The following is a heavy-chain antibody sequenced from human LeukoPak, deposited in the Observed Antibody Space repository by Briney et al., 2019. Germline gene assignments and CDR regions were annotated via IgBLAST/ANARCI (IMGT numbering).Heavy chain of an antibody. D-gene: IGHD3-10*01. CDR3: AKGGRGSGELVYYYYGMDV. CDR1: GFTFSSYA. J-gene: IGHJ6*04. Sequence: GGSLRLSCAASGFTFSSYAMSWVRQAPGKGLEWVSAISGSGGSTYYADSVKGRFTISRDNSKNTLYLQMNSLRAEDTAVYYCAKGGRGSGELVYYYYGMDVWGKGTTVTVSS. V-gene: IGHV3-23*01. CDR2: ISGSGGST.